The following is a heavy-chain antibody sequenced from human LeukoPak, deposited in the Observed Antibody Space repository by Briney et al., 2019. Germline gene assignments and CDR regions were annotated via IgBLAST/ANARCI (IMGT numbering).Heavy chain of an antibody. J-gene: IGHJ5*02. D-gene: IGHD5-18*01. V-gene: IGHV4-59*11. CDR3: ARVRTVSYGPLTTMYNWFDP. Sequence: SETLSLTCTVSGGSISSHYWSWIRQPPGKGLEWIGYIYYSGSTNYNPSLKSRVTISVDTSKNQFSLKLSSVTAADTAVYYCARVRTVSYGPLTTMYNWFDPWGQGTLVTVS. CDR2: IYYSGST. CDR1: GGSISSHY.